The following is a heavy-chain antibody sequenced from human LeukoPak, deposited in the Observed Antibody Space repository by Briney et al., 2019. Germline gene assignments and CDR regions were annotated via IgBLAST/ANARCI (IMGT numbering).Heavy chain of an antibody. CDR3: ARANTAMVFDY. D-gene: IGHD5-18*01. Sequence: SETLSLTCTVSGGSISSYYWSWIRQPPGKGLEWIGYIYYSGSTNYNPSLKSRVTISVDTSKNQFSLKLSSVTAADTAVYYCARANTAMVFDYWGQGTLVAVSS. J-gene: IGHJ4*02. V-gene: IGHV4-59*01. CDR1: GGSISSYY. CDR2: IYYSGST.